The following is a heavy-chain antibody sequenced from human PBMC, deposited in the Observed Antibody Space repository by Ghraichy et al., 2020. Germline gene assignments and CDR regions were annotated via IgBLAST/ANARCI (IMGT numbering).Heavy chain of an antibody. CDR1: GGSISSGGYS. Sequence: SQTLSLTCAVSGGSISSGGYSWSWIRQPPGKGLEWIGYIYHSGSTYYNPSLKSRVTISVDRSKNQFSLKLSSVTAADTAVYYCARAWVLDYYMDVWGKGTTVTVSS. V-gene: IGHV4-30-2*01. CDR2: IYHSGST. CDR3: ARAWVLDYYMDV. D-gene: IGHD2/OR15-2a*01. J-gene: IGHJ6*03.